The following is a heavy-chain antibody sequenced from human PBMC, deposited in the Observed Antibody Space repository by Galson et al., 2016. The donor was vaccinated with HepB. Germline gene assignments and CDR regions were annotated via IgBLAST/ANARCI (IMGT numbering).Heavy chain of an antibody. CDR1: GFTFSSYA. CDR2: MRYDGSSK. CDR3: ARGGSGSYYKGEDYYYGMDV. Sequence: SLRLSCAASGFTFSSYAMHWVRQAPGKGLEWVAVMRYDGSSKYYTDSVKGRFTISRDNSKNTLKLQMNSLRAEDTAMYYGARGGSGSYYKGEDYYYGMDVWGQGTTVIVSS. J-gene: IGHJ6*02. V-gene: IGHV3-33*01. D-gene: IGHD3-10*01.